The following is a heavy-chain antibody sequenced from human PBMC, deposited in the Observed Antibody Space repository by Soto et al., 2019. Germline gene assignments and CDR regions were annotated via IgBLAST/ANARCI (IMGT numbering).Heavy chain of an antibody. CDR2: ISYDGSNK. CDR1: GFTFSSYA. V-gene: IGHV3-30-3*01. CDR3: ARRIAVAGPGVHDAFDI. Sequence: PGGSLRLSCAASGFTFSSYAMHWVRQAPGKGLEWVAVISYDGSNKYYADSVKGRFTISRDNSKNTLYLQMNSLRAEDTAVYYCARRIAVAGPGVHDAFDIWGQGTMVTVSS. J-gene: IGHJ3*02. D-gene: IGHD6-19*01.